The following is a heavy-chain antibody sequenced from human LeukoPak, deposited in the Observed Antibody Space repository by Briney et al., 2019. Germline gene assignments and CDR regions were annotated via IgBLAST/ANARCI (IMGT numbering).Heavy chain of an antibody. CDR2: IYYSGST. Sequence: SETLSLTCAVYGGSFSGYFWGWIRQPPGKGLEWIGYIYYSGSTNYNPSLKSRVTISVDTSKNQFSLKLSSVTAADTAVYYCARVGSMTTLDYWGQGTLVTVSS. CDR1: GGSFSGYF. D-gene: IGHD4-11*01. V-gene: IGHV4-59*01. CDR3: ARVGSMTTLDY. J-gene: IGHJ4*02.